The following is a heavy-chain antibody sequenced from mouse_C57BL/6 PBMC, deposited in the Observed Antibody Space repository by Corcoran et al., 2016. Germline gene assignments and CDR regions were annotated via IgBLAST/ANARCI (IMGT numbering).Heavy chain of an antibody. CDR1: GYTFTDYY. Sequence: EVQLQQTGPVLVKPGALVKISCKASGYTFTDYYMNWVKQSHGKSLEWIGDINPNNGGTSYNQKFKGKATLTVDKSSSTAYMELRSLTSEDSAVYYCARSRDYILFYAMYYWGQGTSVTVSS. D-gene: IGHD2-4*01. CDR3: ARSRDYILFYAMYY. J-gene: IGHJ4*01. CDR2: INPNNGGT. V-gene: IGHV1-26*01.